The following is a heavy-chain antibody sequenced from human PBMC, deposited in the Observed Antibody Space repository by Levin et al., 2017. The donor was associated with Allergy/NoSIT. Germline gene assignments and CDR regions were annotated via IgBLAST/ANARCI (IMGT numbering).Heavy chain of an antibody. CDR2: ISGTTRRT. J-gene: IGHJ3*02. CDR3: AKGRGTYEGAFDI. V-gene: IGHV3-23*01. Sequence: PGGSLRLSCAASGFTFSAYTMSWVRQAPGKGLEWVATISGTTRRTYYADSVRGRFTISRDLYLQMNSLRDEDTAVYYCAKGRGTYEGAFDIWGQGTLVSVSS. CDR1: GFTFSAYT. D-gene: IGHD3-16*01.